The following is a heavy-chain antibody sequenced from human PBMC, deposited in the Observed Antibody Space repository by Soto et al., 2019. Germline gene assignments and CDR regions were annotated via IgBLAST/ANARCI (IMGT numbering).Heavy chain of an antibody. CDR3: ANLETYSGYDDSFDY. J-gene: IGHJ4*02. CDR1: GFTFSSYA. CDR2: ISGSGGST. D-gene: IGHD5-12*01. V-gene: IGHV3-23*01. Sequence: GGSLRLSCAASGFTFSSYAMSWVRQAPGKGLEWVSAISGSGGSTYYADSVKGRFTISRDNSKNTLYLQMNSLRAEDTAVYYCANLETYSGYDDSFDYWGQGTLVTVSS.